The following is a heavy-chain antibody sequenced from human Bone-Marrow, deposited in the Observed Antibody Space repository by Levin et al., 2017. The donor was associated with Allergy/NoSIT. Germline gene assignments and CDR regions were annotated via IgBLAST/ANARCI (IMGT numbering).Heavy chain of an antibody. Sequence: ASVKVSCKSSGYTFSDHYIHWVRQAPGQGLEWMGWIDPKSGGTDYVQKFQGRVTMTRDTSISTAYMELRRLRSDDTAVYYCARASKRDDFWSDFDYWGHGTLVTVSS. V-gene: IGHV1-2*02. CDR2: IDPKSGGT. D-gene: IGHD3-3*01. J-gene: IGHJ4*01. CDR1: GYTFSDHY. CDR3: ARASKRDDFWSDFDY.